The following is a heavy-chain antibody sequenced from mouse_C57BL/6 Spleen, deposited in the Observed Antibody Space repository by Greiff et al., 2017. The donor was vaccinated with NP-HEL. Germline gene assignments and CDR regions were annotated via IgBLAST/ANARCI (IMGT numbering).Heavy chain of an antibody. CDR3: SRGSSFFVTIPFSWYFDV. D-gene: IGHD2-12*01. V-gene: IGHV1-22*01. J-gene: IGHJ1*03. Sequence: EVQLQQSGPELVKPGASVKMSCKASGYTFTDYNMHWVKQSHGKSLEWIGYINPNNGGTSYNQKFKGKATLTVNKSSSTAYMELRSLTSEDSAVSYCSRGSSFFVTIPFSWYFDVWGTGTTVTVSA. CDR1: GYTFTDYN. CDR2: INPNNGGT.